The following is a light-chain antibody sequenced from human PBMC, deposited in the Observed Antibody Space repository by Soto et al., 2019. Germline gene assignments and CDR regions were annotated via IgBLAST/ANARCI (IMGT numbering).Light chain of an antibody. J-gene: IGKJ1*01. V-gene: IGKV1-5*01. Sequence: DIPMTQSPSTLSASVGARVSITCRASQSISNWLAWYQQKPGKAPKLLIYDASSLESGVPSRFSGSRSGTEFTLTISSLQPADFATYYCQQYNSFSRTFGQGTKVDIK. CDR3: QQYNSFSRT. CDR2: DAS. CDR1: QSISNW.